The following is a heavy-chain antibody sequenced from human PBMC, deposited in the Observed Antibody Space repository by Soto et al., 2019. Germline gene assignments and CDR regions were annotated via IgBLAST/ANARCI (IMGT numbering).Heavy chain of an antibody. CDR3: ARGATPIDS. V-gene: IGHV1-18*01. Sequence: QVQLVQSGAEVKKPGASVEVSCKASAYTFTNFGITWVRQAPGQGLEWMGWISAYNGNTNYAQKLEGRATMTTDTSTSTAYMEVRSLRFDDTAVYYCARGATPIDSWGQGTLVTVSS. J-gene: IGHJ4*02. CDR2: ISAYNGNT. D-gene: IGHD2-15*01. CDR1: AYTFTNFG.